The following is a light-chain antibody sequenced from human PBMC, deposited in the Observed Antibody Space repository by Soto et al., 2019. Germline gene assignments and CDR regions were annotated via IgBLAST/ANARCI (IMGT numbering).Light chain of an antibody. CDR3: QQYFDVPFT. V-gene: IGKV4-1*01. CDR2: WAS. Sequence: IVMTQSPDSLAVSLGERATMNCKCSRIFLYKSNNNNHLAWYQQKPGQPPQLIIYWASTRESGVPERFSGSGSGTDFTLTISSLEAEDVAFYWCQQYFDVPFTFGGGTKVDI. CDR1: RIFLYKSNNNNH. J-gene: IGKJ4*01.